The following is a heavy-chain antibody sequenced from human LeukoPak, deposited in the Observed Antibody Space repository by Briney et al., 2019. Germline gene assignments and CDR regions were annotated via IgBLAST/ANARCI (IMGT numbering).Heavy chain of an antibody. CDR3: ARAPRRSITMIVMPRGYYFDY. J-gene: IGHJ4*02. Sequence: PSETLSLTCAVYGGSFSGYYWSWIRQPPGKGLEWIGEINHSGSTNYNPSLKSRDTISADTSKNQFSLKLSSVTAADTAVYYCARAPRRSITMIVMPRGYYFDYWGQGTLVTVSS. V-gene: IGHV4-34*01. CDR1: GGSFSGYY. CDR2: INHSGST. D-gene: IGHD3-22*01.